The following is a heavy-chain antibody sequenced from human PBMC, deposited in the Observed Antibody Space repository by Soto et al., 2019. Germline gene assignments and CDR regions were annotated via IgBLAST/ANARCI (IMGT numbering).Heavy chain of an antibody. V-gene: IGHV3-64D*06. Sequence: GGSLRLFCAASGFTFRCYGMPWVRQATGKGLEFVSAILTNGGTTDYADSVRGRFTISRDNSKNTLYLQMSSPRDDDTPVYYCLQARSLTRAEVYYFDYWGQGTLVTVSS. J-gene: IGHJ4*02. CDR2: ILTNGGTT. D-gene: IGHD6-6*01. CDR3: LQARSLTRAEVYYFDY. CDR1: GFTFRCYG.